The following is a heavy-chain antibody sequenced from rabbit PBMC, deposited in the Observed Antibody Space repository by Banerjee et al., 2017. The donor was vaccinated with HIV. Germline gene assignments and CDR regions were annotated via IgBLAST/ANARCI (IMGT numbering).Heavy chain of an antibody. D-gene: IGHD1-1*01. J-gene: IGHJ4*01. CDR2: IYDGGSGTT. CDR1: GFTLSGYW. CDR3: ARDGGSSGVYFDL. Sequence: QEQLEESGGDLVQPEGSLTLTCTASGFTLSGYWMCWVRQAPGKGLEWIACIYDGGSGTTYYSSWAKGRFTISKTSSTTVTLQMTSLTAADTATYFCARDGGSSGVYFDLWGPGTLVTVS. V-gene: IGHV1S45*01.